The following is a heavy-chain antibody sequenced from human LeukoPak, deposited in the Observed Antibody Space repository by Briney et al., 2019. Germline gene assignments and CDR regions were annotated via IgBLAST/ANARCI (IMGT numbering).Heavy chain of an antibody. CDR1: GAFISSYY. Sequence: SETLSLTCTVSGAFISSYYWSWIRQPPGKGLEWIGFVFYTGSPNYNPSLKSRVIISVDTSKNQFSLKLSSVTAADTAVYYCARERTMVRGMSWFDPW. CDR3: ARERTMVRGMSWFDP. CDR2: VFYTGSP. J-gene: IGHJ5*02. V-gene: IGHV4-59*01. D-gene: IGHD3-10*01.